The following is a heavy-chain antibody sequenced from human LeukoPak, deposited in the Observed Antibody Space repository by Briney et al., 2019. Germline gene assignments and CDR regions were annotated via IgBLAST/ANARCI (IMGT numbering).Heavy chain of an antibody. D-gene: IGHD3-3*01. CDR3: ARDRRDYDFWSGSIDY. J-gene: IGHJ4*02. CDR1: GFTFSSYA. CDR2: ISYDGSNK. V-gene: IGHV3-30-3*01. Sequence: GGSLRLSCAAPGFTFSSYAMHWVRQTPGKGLEWVAVISYDGSNKYHADSVKGRFTISRDNSKNTLYLQMNSLRAEDTAVYYCARDRRDYDFWSGSIDYWGQGTLVTVSS.